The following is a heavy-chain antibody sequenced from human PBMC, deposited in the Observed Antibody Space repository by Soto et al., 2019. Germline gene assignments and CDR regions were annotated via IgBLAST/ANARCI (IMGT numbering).Heavy chain of an antibody. Sequence: QITLKASGPTLVKPTQTLTLTCTFSGFSLSSTRMSVGWIRQPPGKALEWIALIYWDDDKRYSPFLNSRLTATKDTSKQQVVLRRSNTDPVDTARYYCAHIVVVGLGYYFAYRAQGTLVTVSS. CDR3: AHIVVVGLGYYFAY. CDR1: GFSLSSTRMS. J-gene: IGHJ4*02. D-gene: IGHD2-15*01. V-gene: IGHV2-5*02. CDR2: IYWDDDK.